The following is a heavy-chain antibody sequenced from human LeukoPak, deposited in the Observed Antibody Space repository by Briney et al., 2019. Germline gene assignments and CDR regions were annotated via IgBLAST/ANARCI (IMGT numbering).Heavy chain of an antibody. CDR3: ATCSSSWYVPGWFDP. CDR1: GGSISSSSYY. J-gene: IGHJ5*02. V-gene: IGHV4-39*01. CDR2: IYYSGST. D-gene: IGHD6-13*01. Sequence: SETLSLTCTVSGGSISSSSYYWGWIRRPPGKGLEWIGSIYYSGSTYYNPSLKSRVTISVDTSKNQFSLKLSSVTAADTAVYYCATCSSSWYVPGWFDPWGQGTLVTVSS.